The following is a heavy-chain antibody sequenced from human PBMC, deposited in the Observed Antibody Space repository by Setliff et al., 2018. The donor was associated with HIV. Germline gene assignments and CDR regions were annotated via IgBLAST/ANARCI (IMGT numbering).Heavy chain of an antibody. CDR3: ATTDCSGADCPQMYDY. D-gene: IGHD2-15*01. CDR2: IFYSGST. Sequence: SETLSLTCNVSVGAISSSSYYWFWIRQPPRKGLEWIGSIFYSGSTYYNPSLKSRLTISVDTSKTQFSLKLRSVTAADTAVYYCATTDCSGADCPQMYDYWGQGTLVTVSS. CDR1: VGAISSSSYY. V-gene: IGHV4-39*01. J-gene: IGHJ4*02.